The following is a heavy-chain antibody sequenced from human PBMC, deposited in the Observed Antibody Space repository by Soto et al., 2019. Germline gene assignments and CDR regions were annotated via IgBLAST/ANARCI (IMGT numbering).Heavy chain of an antibody. CDR3: ARDLSWGSKWYYYMDV. J-gene: IGHJ6*03. D-gene: IGHD3-16*01. CDR1: GFTISGNA. V-gene: IGHV3-48*02. Sequence: EVQLVESGGGLVQPGGSRRLSCAASGFTISGNAMNWVRQAPGRGLEWVSYISSSSTNIHYADSVRGRFTISRDNAKNSLYLQMNSLRDEDTAVYRCARDLSWGSKWYYYMDVWGKGTTVTVSS. CDR2: ISSSSTNI.